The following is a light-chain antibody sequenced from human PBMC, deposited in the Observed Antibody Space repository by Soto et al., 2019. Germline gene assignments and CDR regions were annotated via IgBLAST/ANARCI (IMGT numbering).Light chain of an antibody. CDR1: ESVSSNY. J-gene: IGKJ1*01. V-gene: IGKV3-20*01. CDR2: GAS. Sequence: EIVLTQSPGTLSLSPGERATLSCRASESVSSNYLAWYQQKPGQAPRLLIYGASTRATGVPDRFSGSGSGTDFTLSISRLEPADFAVYYCQQYGGSPRTFGQGTKVEIK. CDR3: QQYGGSPRT.